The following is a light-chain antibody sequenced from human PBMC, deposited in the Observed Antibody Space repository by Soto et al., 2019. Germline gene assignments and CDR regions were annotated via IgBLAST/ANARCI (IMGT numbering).Light chain of an antibody. CDR1: QSVRRY. V-gene: IGKV3-15*01. Sequence: EIVFTQSPATLSLSPGGRATLSFRASQSVRRYLAWYQQKPGQAPRLLIYGASTRATGVPARFSGSGSGTAFTLTISSLQSEDFANYYCQQYYNWPPFTFGQGTKVE. J-gene: IGKJ1*01. CDR2: GAS. CDR3: QQYYNWPPFT.